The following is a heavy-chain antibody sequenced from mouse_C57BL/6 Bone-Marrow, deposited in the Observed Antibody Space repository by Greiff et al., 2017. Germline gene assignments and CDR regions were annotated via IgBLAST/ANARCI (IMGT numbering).Heavy chain of an antibody. CDR2: IYPRSGNT. CDR1: GYTFTSYG. J-gene: IGHJ2*01. V-gene: IGHV1-81*01. Sequence: VKLQESGAELARPGASVKLSCKASGYTFTSYGISWVKQRTGQGLEWIGEIYPRSGNTYYNEKFKGKATLTADKSSSTAYMELRSLTSEDSAVYFCARLYYYGSSLFGYWGQGTTLTVS. D-gene: IGHD1-1*01. CDR3: ARLYYYGSSLFGY.